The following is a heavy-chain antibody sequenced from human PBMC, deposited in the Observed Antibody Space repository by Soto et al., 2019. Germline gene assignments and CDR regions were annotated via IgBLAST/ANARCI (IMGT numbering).Heavy chain of an antibody. J-gene: IGHJ4*02. V-gene: IGHV3-64D*08. D-gene: IGHD3-3*01. CDR3: VKLGEYDFWSGLNF. CDR2: ISSNGGST. Sequence: GGSLRLSCSASGFTFSSYAMHWVRQAPGKGLEYVSAISSNGGSTYYADSVKGRFTISRDNSKNTLYLQMSSLRAEDTAVYYCVKLGEYDFWSGLNFWGQGTLVTVSS. CDR1: GFTFSSYA.